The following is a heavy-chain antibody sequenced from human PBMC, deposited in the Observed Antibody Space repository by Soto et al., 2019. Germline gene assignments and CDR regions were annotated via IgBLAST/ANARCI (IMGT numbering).Heavy chain of an antibody. CDR2: FDPEDGET. V-gene: IGHV1-24*01. CDR1: GYTLTELS. J-gene: IGHJ6*02. CDR3: ATDFNSYYYGSGRIKSHAMDV. Sequence: ASVQVSCKVSGYTLTELSMHWVRQAPGKGLEWMGGFDPEDGETIYAQKFQGRVTMTEDTSTDTAYMELSSLRSEDTAVYYCATDFNSYYYGSGRIKSHAMDVWGQGTTVTVSS. D-gene: IGHD3-10*01.